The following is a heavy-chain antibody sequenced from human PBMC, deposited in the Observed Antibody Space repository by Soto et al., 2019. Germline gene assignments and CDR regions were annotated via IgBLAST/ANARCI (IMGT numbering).Heavy chain of an antibody. CDR1: GFTFSSYS. V-gene: IGHV3-48*01. J-gene: IGHJ4*02. CDR3: ARLVEYYDILTGYFGLAY. Sequence: GGSLRLSCAASGFTFSSYSMNWVRQAPGKGLEWVSYISNSSSTIYYADSVKGRFTISRDNAKNSLYLQMNSLRAEDTAVYYCARLVEYYDILTGYFGLAYWGQGTLVTVSS. CDR2: ISNSSSTI. D-gene: IGHD3-9*01.